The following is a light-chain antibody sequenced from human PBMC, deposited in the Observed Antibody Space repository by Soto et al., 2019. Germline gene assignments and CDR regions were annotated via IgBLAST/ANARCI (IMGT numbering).Light chain of an antibody. CDR1: QSISSY. CDR2: AAS. CDR3: QQSYSTPIT. Sequence: DIHMTQSPSSLSASLGERVTITCRASQSISSYLNWYQQKPGKAPKLLIYAASSLQSGVPSRFSGSGSGTDFTLTISSLQPEDFATYYCQQSYSTPITFGQGTRLEIK. J-gene: IGKJ5*01. V-gene: IGKV1-39*01.